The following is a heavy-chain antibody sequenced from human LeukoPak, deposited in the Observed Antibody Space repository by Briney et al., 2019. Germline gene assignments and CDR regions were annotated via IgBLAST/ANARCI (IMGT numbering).Heavy chain of an antibody. Sequence: PGGSLRLSYAASAFTFSSFGMHWVRQAPGKGLEWVAVIWYDGSNKYYADSVEGRFTISRDNSKNTLYLQMNSLRAEDTAVYYCARDRETWYFDFWGQGTLVTVSS. J-gene: IGHJ4*02. CDR1: AFTFSSFG. V-gene: IGHV3-33*01. CDR2: IWYDGSNK. CDR3: ARDRETWYFDF.